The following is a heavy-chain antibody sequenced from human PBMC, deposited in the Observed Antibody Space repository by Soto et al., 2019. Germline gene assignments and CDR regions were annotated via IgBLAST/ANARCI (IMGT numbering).Heavy chain of an antibody. D-gene: IGHD3-22*01. CDR2: INHSGST. CDR3: ARGSRERRKDYYDTSGYYQDMYYFDY. Sequence: QVQLQQWGAGLLKPSETLSLTCAVYGGSFSGYYWSWIRQPPGKGLEWIGEINHSGSTNYNPSLKSRVTISVDTSKNQFSLKLSSVTAADTAVYYCARGSRERRKDYYDTSGYYQDMYYFDYWGQGTLVTVSS. CDR1: GGSFSGYY. V-gene: IGHV4-34*01. J-gene: IGHJ4*02.